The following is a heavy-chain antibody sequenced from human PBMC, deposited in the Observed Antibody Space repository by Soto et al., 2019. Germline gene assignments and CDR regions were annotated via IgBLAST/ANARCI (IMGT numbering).Heavy chain of an antibody. V-gene: IGHV3-48*02. D-gene: IGHD1-26*01. J-gene: IGHJ4*02. CDR1: GFTFSSYS. CDR3: ARGEVGATTDLKSLFDY. Sequence: EVQLVESGGGLVQPGGSLRLSCAASGFTFSSYSMNWVRQAPGKGLEWVSYITSSSNTIYYADSVRGRFTISRDNAKNSLYLQMNSLRDEDSAVYYCARGEVGATTDLKSLFDYWGQGTVLTVSS. CDR2: ITSSSNTI.